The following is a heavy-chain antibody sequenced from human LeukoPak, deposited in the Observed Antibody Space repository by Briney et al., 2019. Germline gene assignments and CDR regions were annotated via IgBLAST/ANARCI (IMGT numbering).Heavy chain of an antibody. CDR3: AKDLGIYDFWSGYSSFDY. V-gene: IGHV3-21*04. D-gene: IGHD3-3*01. CDR1: GFTFSSYE. J-gene: IGHJ4*02. CDR2: ISSSSSYI. Sequence: PGGSLRLSCAASGFTFSSYEMNWVRQAPGKGLEWVSSISSSSSYIYYADSVKGRFTISRDNSKNTLYLQMNSLRAEDTAVYYCAKDLGIYDFWSGYSSFDYWGQGTLVTVSS.